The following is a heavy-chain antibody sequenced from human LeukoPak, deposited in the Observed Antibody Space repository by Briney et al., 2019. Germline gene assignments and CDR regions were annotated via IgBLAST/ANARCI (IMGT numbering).Heavy chain of an antibody. D-gene: IGHD3-10*01. CDR1: GFSFSTYW. CDR3: ARLSAMVRGPEDIFYFEY. V-gene: IGHV3-7*01. CDR2: IRQDGSEK. Sequence: PGGSLRLSCETSGFSFSTYWMSWVRQAPGKGLEWVANIRQDGSEKYYVDSVKGRFTISRDIAKQSVFLQMNSLRDEDTAVYFCARLSAMVRGPEDIFYFEYWGLGTLVTVSS. J-gene: IGHJ4*02.